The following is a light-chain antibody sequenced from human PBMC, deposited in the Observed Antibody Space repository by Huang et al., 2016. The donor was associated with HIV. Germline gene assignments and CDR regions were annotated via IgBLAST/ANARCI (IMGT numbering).Light chain of an antibody. V-gene: IGKV3-20*01. CDR1: QSVSSSY. CDR3: QQYGSSQFT. CDR2: GAS. Sequence: EIVLTQSPGTLSLSPGERATLSCRASQSVSSSYLAWYQQKPGQAPRLLIYGASSRATAIPDRFGGSGSGTDFTLTISRLEPEDFAVYYCQQYGSSQFTFGPGTKVDIK. J-gene: IGKJ3*01.